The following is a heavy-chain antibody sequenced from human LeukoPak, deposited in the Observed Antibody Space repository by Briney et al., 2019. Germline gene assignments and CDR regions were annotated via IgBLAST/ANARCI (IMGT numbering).Heavy chain of an antibody. CDR3: ARELRWSLDY. D-gene: IGHD4-23*01. J-gene: IGHJ4*02. V-gene: IGHV3-74*01. CDR2: IKTDGSST. CDR1: GFTFSNYW. Sequence: PGGSLRLSCEASGFTFSNYWMHWVRQAPGKGLVWVSRIKTDGSSTSYADSVKGRFTISRDNSKNTLYLQMNSLRAEDTAVYYCARELRWSLDYWGQGTLVTVSS.